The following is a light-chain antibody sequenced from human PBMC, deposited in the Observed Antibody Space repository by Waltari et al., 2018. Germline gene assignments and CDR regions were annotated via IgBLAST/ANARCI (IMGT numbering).Light chain of an antibody. Sequence: EVVLTQSPGTLSLSPGERAALSCRASQSVSSDYLAWYQQKPGQAPRLLISVASNRATGIPDRFSGSGSGTDCTLTISRLEPEDVAVYYCQQHGSSPYTFGQGTKLEIK. CDR1: QSVSSDY. J-gene: IGKJ2*01. CDR2: VAS. CDR3: QQHGSSPYT. V-gene: IGKV3-20*01.